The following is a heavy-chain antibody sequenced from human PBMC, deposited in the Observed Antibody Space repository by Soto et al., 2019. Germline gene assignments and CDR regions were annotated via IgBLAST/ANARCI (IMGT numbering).Heavy chain of an antibody. Sequence: EVQLVESGGDLVQPGGSLRLSCAASGFTLSDHSMAWVRQAPGKGLEWVARTKNRYQRYTIEYAASVKGRFTISRDDSKNSMYLQMNSLKSDDTAVYYCTCWIAARCSWGQGTLVTVAS. CDR3: TCWIAARCS. CDR2: TKNRYQRYTI. V-gene: IGHV3-72*01. CDR1: GFTLSDHS. J-gene: IGHJ4*02. D-gene: IGHD6-6*01.